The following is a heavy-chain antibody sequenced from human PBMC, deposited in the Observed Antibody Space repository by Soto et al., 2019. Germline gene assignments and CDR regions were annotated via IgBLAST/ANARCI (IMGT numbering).Heavy chain of an antibody. J-gene: IGHJ4*02. D-gene: IGHD2-15*01. V-gene: IGHV3-23*01. CDR2: ISGSGGST. CDR1: GFTFSSYA. CDR3: AKKSGVVVAAHLDH. Sequence: GSLRLSCAASGFTFSSYAMSWVRQAPGKGLEWVSAISGSGGSTYYADSVKGRFTISRDNSKNTLYLQMNSLRAEDTAVYYCAKKSGVVVAAHLDHWGQGTLVTVSS.